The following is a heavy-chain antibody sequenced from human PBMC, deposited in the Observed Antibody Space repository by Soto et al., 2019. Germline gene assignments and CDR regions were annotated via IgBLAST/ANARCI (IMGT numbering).Heavy chain of an antibody. CDR3: ARKRELLDAFDI. D-gene: IGHD1-26*01. V-gene: IGHV1-69*06. J-gene: IGHJ3*02. CDR2: IIPIFGTA. CDR1: GGTFSSYA. Sequence: SVKVSCKASGGTFSSYAISWVRQAPGQGLEWMGGIIPIFGTANYAQKFQGRVTITADKSTSTAYMELSSLRSEDTAVYYCARKRELLDAFDIWGQGTMVTVPS.